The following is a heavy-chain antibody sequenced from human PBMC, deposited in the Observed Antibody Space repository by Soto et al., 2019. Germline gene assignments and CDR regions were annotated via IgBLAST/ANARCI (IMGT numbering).Heavy chain of an antibody. D-gene: IGHD2-2*01. V-gene: IGHV4-4*02. Sequence: QVQLQESGPGLVKPSETLSLTCAVSGDSISSHNWWHWFRQAPGNGLEWIGEIIHSGSTNYNPSLKSRVTISVDKSNNQFSLKLNSVTAADTAVYYCARVRQYCSSSSCYLDPWGQGTLVTVSS. CDR1: GDSISSHNW. CDR3: ARVRQYCSSSSCYLDP. CDR2: IIHSGST. J-gene: IGHJ5*02.